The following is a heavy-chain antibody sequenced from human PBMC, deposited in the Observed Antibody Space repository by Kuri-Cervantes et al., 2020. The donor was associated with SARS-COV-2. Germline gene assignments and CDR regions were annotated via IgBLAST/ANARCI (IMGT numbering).Heavy chain of an antibody. Sequence: KVSCKGSGYSFTTYWIGWVRQMPGKGLEWMGIIYPGDSDTRYSPSFQGQATISADKSISTAFLQWGSLKASDTAIYYCARRAYGEQVDYYYMDVWGKGTTVTVSS. CDR3: ARRAYGEQVDYYYMDV. CDR1: GYSFTTYW. D-gene: IGHD4-17*01. J-gene: IGHJ6*03. V-gene: IGHV5-51*01. CDR2: IYPGDSDT.